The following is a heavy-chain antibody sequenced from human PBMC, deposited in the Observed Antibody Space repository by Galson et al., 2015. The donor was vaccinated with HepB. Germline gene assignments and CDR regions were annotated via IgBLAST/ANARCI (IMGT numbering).Heavy chain of an antibody. J-gene: IGHJ4*02. CDR2: ISYDGSNK. Sequence: SLRLSCAASGFTFSSYAMHWVRQAPGKGLEWVAVISYDGSNKYYADSVKGRFTISRDNSKNTLYLQMNSLRAEDTAVYYCAREAGSGYDYRTFDYWGQGTLVTVSS. D-gene: IGHD5-12*01. CDR3: AREAGSGYDYRTFDY. V-gene: IGHV3-30*04. CDR1: GFTFSSYA.